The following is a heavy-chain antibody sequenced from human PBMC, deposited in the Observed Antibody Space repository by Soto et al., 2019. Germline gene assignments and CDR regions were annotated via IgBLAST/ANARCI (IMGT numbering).Heavy chain of an antibody. V-gene: IGHV4-39*01. Sequence: SETLSLTCTVSGGSISSSSYYWGWIRQPPGKGLEWIGSIYYSGSTYYNPSLKSRVAISVDTSKSQFSLKLSSVTAADTAVYYCARPRSLPGTTSSNWFDPCGQGTLVTVS. CDR3: ARPRSLPGTTSSNWFDP. D-gene: IGHD1-7*01. CDR2: IYYSGST. J-gene: IGHJ5*02. CDR1: GGSISSSSYY.